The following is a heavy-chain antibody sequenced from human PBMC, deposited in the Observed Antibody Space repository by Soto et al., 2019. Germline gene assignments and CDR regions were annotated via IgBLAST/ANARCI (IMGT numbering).Heavy chain of an antibody. CDR2: IYPGDSDT. CDR1: GYSFTSYW. Sequence: PGESLKISCKGSGYSFTSYWIGWVRQMPGKGLEWMGIIYPGDSDTRYSPSFQGQVTMSVDTSKNQFSLNLSSVTAADTAVYYCAREHGFSYGLNYFDPWGQGTLVTVSS. D-gene: IGHD5-18*01. CDR3: AREHGFSYGLNYFDP. V-gene: IGHV5-51*01. J-gene: IGHJ5*02.